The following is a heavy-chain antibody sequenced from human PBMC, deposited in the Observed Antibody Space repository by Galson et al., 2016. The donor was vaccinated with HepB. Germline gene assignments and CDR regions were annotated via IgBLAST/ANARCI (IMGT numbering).Heavy chain of an antibody. J-gene: IGHJ6*02. CDR2: ISYDGSNK. CDR3: ARKELYYYYYGMDV. D-gene: IGHD1-7*01. CDR1: GFTFSGYA. Sequence: SLRLSCAASGFTFSGYAMHWVRQAPGKGLEWVAVISYDGSNKYYADSVKGRFTISRDNSKNTLYLQMNSLRAEDTAVYYCARKELYYYYYGMDVWGQGTTVTVSS. V-gene: IGHV3-30-3*01.